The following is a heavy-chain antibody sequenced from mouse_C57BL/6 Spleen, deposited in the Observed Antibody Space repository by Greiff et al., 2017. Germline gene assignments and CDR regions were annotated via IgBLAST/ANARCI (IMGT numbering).Heavy chain of an antibody. V-gene: IGHV1-85*01. D-gene: IGHD1-1*01. CDR1: GYTFTSYD. CDR2: IYPRDGST. J-gene: IGHJ2*01. Sequence: VQLQQSGPELVKPGASVKLSCKASGYTFTSYDINWVKQRPGQGLEWIGWIYPRDGSTKYNEKFKGKATLTVDTSSSTAYMELHSLTSEDSAVYFCARKTDYYGSSYVNYFDYWGQGTTLTVSS. CDR3: ARKTDYYGSSYVNYFDY.